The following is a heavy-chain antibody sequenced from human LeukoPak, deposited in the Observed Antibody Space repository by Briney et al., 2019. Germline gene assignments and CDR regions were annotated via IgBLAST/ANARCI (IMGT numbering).Heavy chain of an antibody. J-gene: IGHJ4*02. CDR3: ARDWYHAIDY. CDR1: GFTFSDLY. CDR2: IISDGSST. Sequence: PGGSLRLSCTASGFTFSDLYMSWIRQAPGKGLVWVSRIISDGSSTAYAESVKGRFTTSRDNAKNTLYLQMSSLRAEDTAVYYCARDWYHAIDYWGQGTLVTVSS. V-gene: IGHV3-74*03. D-gene: IGHD2-2*01.